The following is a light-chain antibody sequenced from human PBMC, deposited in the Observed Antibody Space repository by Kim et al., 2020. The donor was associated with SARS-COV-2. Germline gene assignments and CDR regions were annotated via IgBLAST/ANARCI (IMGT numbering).Light chain of an antibody. CDR2: EVD. J-gene: IGLJ1*01. V-gene: IGLV2-23*02. Sequence: ITLSGTRTSSDVGNYDRVSWYQQHPGKAAKIMIYEVDKRPSGVSNRFSGSKSGNTASLTISGLQTEDEADYYCCSYAGSNTFVFVFGSGTKVTVL. CDR3: CSYAGSNTFVFV. CDR1: SSDVGNYDR.